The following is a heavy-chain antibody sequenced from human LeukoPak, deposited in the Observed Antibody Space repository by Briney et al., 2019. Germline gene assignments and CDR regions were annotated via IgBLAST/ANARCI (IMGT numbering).Heavy chain of an antibody. CDR1: GVSISSYY. CDR3: ASHHSYYDCWSGYSQNWFDP. Sequence: SETLSLTCTVSGVSISSYYWSWIPQPPGKGLEWIGYIYYSGRTNYNPSLKSRVTISVDTSKNQFSLKLSSVTAAHTAVYYCASHHSYYDCWSGYSQNWFDPWGQGTLVTVSS. J-gene: IGHJ5*02. V-gene: IGHV4-59*01. CDR2: IYYSGRT. D-gene: IGHD3-3*01.